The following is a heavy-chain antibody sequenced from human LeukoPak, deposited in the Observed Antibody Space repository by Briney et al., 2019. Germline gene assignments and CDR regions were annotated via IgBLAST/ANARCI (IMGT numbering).Heavy chain of an antibody. D-gene: IGHD3-22*01. Sequence: SETLSLTCAVYGGSFSGYYWSWIRQPPGKGLEWIGEINHSGSTNYNPSLKSRVTISVDTSKNQFSLKLSSVTAADTAVYYCARAGAMYDSRGYYRYWGQGALVTVSS. CDR2: INHSGST. V-gene: IGHV4-34*01. CDR3: ARAGAMYDSRGYYRY. CDR1: GGSFSGYY. J-gene: IGHJ4*02.